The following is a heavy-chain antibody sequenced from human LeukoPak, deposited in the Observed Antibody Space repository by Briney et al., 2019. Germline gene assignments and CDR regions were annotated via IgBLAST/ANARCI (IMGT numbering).Heavy chain of an antibody. CDR3: ATQIAADNWFDP. CDR1: GGSISRSRDY. Sequence: SETLSLTCTVSGGSISRSRDYWGWIRQPPGKGLEWIGSIYYSGSTYSNPSLKSRVTISVDTSKNQFSLKLSSVTAADTAVYYCATQIAADNWFDPWGQGTLVTVSS. J-gene: IGHJ5*02. CDR2: IYYSGST. V-gene: IGHV4-39*07. D-gene: IGHD6-6*01.